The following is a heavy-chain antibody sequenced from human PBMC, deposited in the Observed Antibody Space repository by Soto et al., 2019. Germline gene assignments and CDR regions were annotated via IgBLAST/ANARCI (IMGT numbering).Heavy chain of an antibody. V-gene: IGHV4-30-4*01. CDR1: GASISSGDYF. Sequence: SETLSLTCTVSGASISSGDYFWSWIRQSPGKGLEWIGYIYDSGSSYYNPSLKSRVTMSVDTSKNQFSLKLRSVTAADTAVYYCAREKGYISGPKNFDYWGQGTLVTVSS. CDR3: AREKGYISGPKNFDY. J-gene: IGHJ4*02. CDR2: IYDSGSS. D-gene: IGHD5-12*01.